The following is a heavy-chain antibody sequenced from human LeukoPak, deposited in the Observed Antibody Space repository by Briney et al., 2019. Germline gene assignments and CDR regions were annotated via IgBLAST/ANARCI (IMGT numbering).Heavy chain of an antibody. D-gene: IGHD6-19*01. CDR3: ATGDSSGQYHYLDP. Sequence: GGSLRLSCVASGFTFRSFGIHWVRRAPGKGLEWVAVVWSDGSNTYYADSVKGRFTVSRDNSRSTVYLQMNSLRAEDTAMYYCATGDSSGQYHYLDPWGHGTLVTVSS. J-gene: IGHJ5*02. CDR1: GFTFRSFG. CDR2: VWSDGSNT. V-gene: IGHV3-33*01.